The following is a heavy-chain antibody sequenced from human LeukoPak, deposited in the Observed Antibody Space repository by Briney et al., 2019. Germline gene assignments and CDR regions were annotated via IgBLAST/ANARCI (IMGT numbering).Heavy chain of an antibody. J-gene: IGHJ4*02. D-gene: IGHD5-18*01. CDR1: GGSINNYY. Sequence: LETLSLTCAISGGSINNYYWSWIRQPPGKGLEWIGYIYYSGTTNYSPSLNSRVNISLDTAKNQFSLRLSSVTAADTAVYYCARQTAKNVDTARFDSWGQGTLVTVSS. V-gene: IGHV4-59*08. CDR3: ARQTAKNVDTARFDS. CDR2: IYYSGTT.